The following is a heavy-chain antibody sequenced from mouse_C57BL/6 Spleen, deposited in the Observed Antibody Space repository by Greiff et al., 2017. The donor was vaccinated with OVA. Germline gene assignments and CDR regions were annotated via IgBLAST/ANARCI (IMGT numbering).Heavy chain of an antibody. D-gene: IGHD2-2*01. Sequence: VKLVESGPGLVAPSQSLSITCTVSGFSLTSYAISWVRQPPGKGLEWLGVIWTGGGTNYNSALKSRLSISEDNSKSQVFLKMNSLQTDDTARYYCARNDGYDVGFAYWGQGTLVTVSA. CDR1: GFSLTSYA. J-gene: IGHJ3*01. V-gene: IGHV2-9-1*01. CDR2: IWTGGGT. CDR3: ARNDGYDVGFAY.